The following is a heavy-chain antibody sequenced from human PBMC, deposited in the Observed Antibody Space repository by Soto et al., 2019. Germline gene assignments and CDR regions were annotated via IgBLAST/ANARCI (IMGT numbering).Heavy chain of an antibody. Sequence: HPGGSLRLSCAASGFTFSSSWMHWVCQAPEKGLEWVADIKCDGSEKYYVDFVKGRLTISRDNAKNSLYLQVNSLRAEDTTVSYCVRGLVVGRSYDPRGLKTGYWGQGTLVTVSS. CDR2: IKCDGSEK. D-gene: IGHD2-15*01. V-gene: IGHV3-7*03. J-gene: IGHJ4*02. CDR3: VRGLVVGRSYDPRGLKTGY. CDR1: GFTFSSSW.